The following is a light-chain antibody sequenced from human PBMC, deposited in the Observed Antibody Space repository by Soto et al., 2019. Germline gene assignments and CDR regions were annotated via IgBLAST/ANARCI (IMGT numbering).Light chain of an antibody. Sequence: DIQMTQSPYTLSASVGDRVTITCRASQSISSWLAWYQQKPGKAPNLLIYDASSLTSGAPSRFSGSGSGTEFTLTISSLQHDYFATYYCQQYKSNSWTFGQGTKVEVK. J-gene: IGKJ1*01. CDR2: DAS. CDR3: QQYKSNSWT. V-gene: IGKV1-5*01. CDR1: QSISSW.